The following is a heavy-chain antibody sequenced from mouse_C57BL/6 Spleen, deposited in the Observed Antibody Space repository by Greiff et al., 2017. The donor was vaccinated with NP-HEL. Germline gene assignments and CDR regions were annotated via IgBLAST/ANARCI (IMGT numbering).Heavy chain of an antibody. D-gene: IGHD2-12*01. Sequence: VQLQQSGAELVKPGASVKLSCKASGYTFTSYWMHWVKQRPGRGLEWIGRIDPNSGGTKYNEKFKSKATLTVDKPSSTAYMQLSSLTSEDSAVYYWARRYDGDYYAMDYWGQGTSVTVAS. CDR1: GYTFTSYW. CDR3: ARRYDGDYYAMDY. V-gene: IGHV1-72*01. J-gene: IGHJ4*01. CDR2: IDPNSGGT.